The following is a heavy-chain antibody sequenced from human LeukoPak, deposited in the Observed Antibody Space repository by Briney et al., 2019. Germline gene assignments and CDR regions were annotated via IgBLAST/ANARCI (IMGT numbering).Heavy chain of an antibody. CDR1: GGSFSGYY. V-gene: IGHV4-34*01. Sequence: SETLSLTCTVFGGSFSGYYWSWIRQPPDKGLEWIGEINPSGSTNYNPSLKTRVTISTDTSKNHFSLNLNSVTAADTGVYYCERGSRVYCSGDCKYCWGQGTLVTVSS. CDR2: INPSGST. CDR3: ERGSRVYCSGDCKYC. D-gene: IGHD2-21*02. J-gene: IGHJ4*02.